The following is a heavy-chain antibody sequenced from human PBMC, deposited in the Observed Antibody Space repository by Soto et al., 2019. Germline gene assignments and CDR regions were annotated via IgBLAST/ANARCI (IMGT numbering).Heavy chain of an antibody. Sequence: QMQLVQSGPEVKKPGTSLKVSCKASGFTLSSSAVQWVRQARGQGLEWIGWIVVGSDNTNYAQKFQERVSITRDMSTSTVYMELSSLISEDTATYYCAAAILGQPPYFYDMDVWGQGTPVTVSS. CDR2: IVVGSDNT. J-gene: IGHJ6*02. CDR3: AAAILGQPPYFYDMDV. D-gene: IGHD1-26*01. V-gene: IGHV1-58*01. CDR1: GFTLSSSA.